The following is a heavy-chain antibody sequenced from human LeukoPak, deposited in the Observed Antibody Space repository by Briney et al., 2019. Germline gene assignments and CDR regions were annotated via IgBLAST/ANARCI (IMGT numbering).Heavy chain of an antibody. V-gene: IGHV1-2*02. Sequence: ASVKVSCKASVYTFTGYYMHWVRQAPGQGLEWMGWINPNSGGTNYAQKFQGGVTMTRDTSISTAYMELSRLRSDDTAVYYCARFSPYGDPYDYWGQGTLVTVSS. CDR2: INPNSGGT. CDR1: VYTFTGYY. CDR3: ARFSPYGDPYDY. J-gene: IGHJ4*02. D-gene: IGHD4-17*01.